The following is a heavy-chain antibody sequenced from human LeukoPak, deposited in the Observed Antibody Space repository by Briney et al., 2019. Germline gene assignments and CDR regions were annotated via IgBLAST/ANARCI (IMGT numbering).Heavy chain of an antibody. Sequence: SETLSLTCTVSGGSISSYYWSWIRQPPGKGLEWIGYIYYSGSTNYNPSLKSRVTISVDTSKNQFSLKLSSVTAADTAVYYCGRSGSYSSGWFDPWGQGTLVTVSS. J-gene: IGHJ5*02. CDR2: IYYSGST. V-gene: IGHV4-59*12. CDR3: GRSGSYSSGWFDP. D-gene: IGHD3-10*01. CDR1: GGSISSYY.